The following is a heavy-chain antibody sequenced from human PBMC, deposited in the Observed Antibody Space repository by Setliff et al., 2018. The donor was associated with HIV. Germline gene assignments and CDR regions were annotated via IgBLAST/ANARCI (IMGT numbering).Heavy chain of an antibody. V-gene: IGHV1-24*01. CDR1: GYTLTEYF. CDR2: FDPEYDET. J-gene: IGHJ1*01. CDR3: AIIREYYYDGSRNEYFLH. Sequence: GASVKVSCKVSGYTLTEYFIHWVRQAPGKGLEWMGGFDPEYDETIYAQKFQGRVTMTEDTSTDTAYMELSSLTSEDTAMYYCAIIREYYYDGSRNEYFLHSGDGTHVPVS. D-gene: IGHD3-22*01.